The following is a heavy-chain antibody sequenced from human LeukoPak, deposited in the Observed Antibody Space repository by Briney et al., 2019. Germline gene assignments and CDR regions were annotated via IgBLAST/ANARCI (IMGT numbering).Heavy chain of an antibody. CDR2: IYSSGST. CDR1: GGSISDYY. Sequence: PSETLSLTCTVSGGSISDYYWIWIRQPPGKGLEWIGDIYSSGSTNYNPSLKSRVTMSVDTSKNQFSLKLSSVTAADTAVYYCARDFNNWFDPWGQGTLVTVSS. CDR3: ARDFNNWFDP. J-gene: IGHJ5*02. V-gene: IGHV4-59*12.